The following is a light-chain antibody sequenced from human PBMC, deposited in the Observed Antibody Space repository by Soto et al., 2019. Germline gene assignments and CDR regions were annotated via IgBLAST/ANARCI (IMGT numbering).Light chain of an antibody. CDR3: TSYTSSLTYV. CDR1: SSDVGGYNF. CDR2: DVT. Sequence: QSALTQPASVSGSPGQSITISCTGTSSDVGGYNFVSWYQHHPGKAPKLIIYDVTNRPSGVSDRFSGSKSGNMASLTISGLQAEDEADYYCTSYTSSLTYVFGTGTKLTVL. J-gene: IGLJ1*01. V-gene: IGLV2-14*03.